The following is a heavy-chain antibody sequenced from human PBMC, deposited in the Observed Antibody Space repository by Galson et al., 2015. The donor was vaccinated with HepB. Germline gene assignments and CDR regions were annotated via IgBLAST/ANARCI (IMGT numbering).Heavy chain of an antibody. CDR3: ARDEPAALLDY. CDR1: GFTFSSYG. Sequence: SLRLSCAASGFTFSSYGMHWVRQAPGKGLEWVAVIWYDGSNKYYADSVKGRFTISRDNSKNTLYLQMNSLRAEDTAVYYCARDEPAALLDYWGQGTLVTVSS. CDR2: IWYDGSNK. D-gene: IGHD2-2*01. V-gene: IGHV3-33*01. J-gene: IGHJ4*02.